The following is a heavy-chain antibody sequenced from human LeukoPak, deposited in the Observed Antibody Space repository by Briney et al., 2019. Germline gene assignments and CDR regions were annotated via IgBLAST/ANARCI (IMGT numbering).Heavy chain of an antibody. J-gene: IGHJ6*02. CDR2: ISYDGSNK. Sequence: GGSLRLSCVASGFTFGKYWMSWVRQAPGKGLEWVAVISYDGSNKYYADTVKGRFTISRDNAKNSLYLQMNSLGAEDTALYYCAKGERYDFWSGYYSGLSYYYYYYGMDVWGQGTTVTVSS. CDR3: AKGERYDFWSGYYSGLSYYYYYYGMDV. D-gene: IGHD3-3*01. V-gene: IGHV3-30*18. CDR1: GFTFGKYW.